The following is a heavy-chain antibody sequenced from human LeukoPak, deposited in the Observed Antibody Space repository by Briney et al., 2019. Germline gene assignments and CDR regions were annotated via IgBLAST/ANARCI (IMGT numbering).Heavy chain of an antibody. D-gene: IGHD2-2*02. Sequence: GGSLRLSCAASGFTFSSYAMHWVRQAPGKGLDYVSAISSNGGSTYYANSVKGRFTISRDNSKNTLYLQMGSLRAEDMAVYYCARGGWVVVVPAAIDFDYWGQGTLVTVSS. J-gene: IGHJ4*02. V-gene: IGHV3-64*01. CDR3: ARGGWVVVVPAAIDFDY. CDR2: ISSNGGST. CDR1: GFTFSSYA.